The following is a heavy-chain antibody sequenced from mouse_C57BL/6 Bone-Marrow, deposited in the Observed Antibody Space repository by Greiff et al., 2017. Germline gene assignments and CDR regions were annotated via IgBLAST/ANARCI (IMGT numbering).Heavy chain of an antibody. J-gene: IGHJ2*01. Sequence: QVHVKQSGAELVKPGASVKISCKASGYAFRSYWMNWVKQRPGKGLEWIGQIYPGDGDTNYNGKFKGKATLTADKSSSTAYMQLSSLTSEDSAVYFCARLIYYGSSYGGDWGQGTTLTVSS. V-gene: IGHV1-80*01. D-gene: IGHD1-1*01. CDR1: GYAFRSYW. CDR3: ARLIYYGSSYGGD. CDR2: IYPGDGDT.